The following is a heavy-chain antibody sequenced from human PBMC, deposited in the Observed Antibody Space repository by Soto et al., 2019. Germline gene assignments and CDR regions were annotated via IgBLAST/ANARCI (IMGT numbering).Heavy chain of an antibody. Sequence: QVQLVQSGAEVKKPGSSVKVSCKASGGTFSSYAISWVRQAPGQGLEWMGGIIPIFGTANYAQKFQGRVTITADESTSTAYMELSSLRSEDTAVYYCARGERDYYDSSGYDWYFDLWGRGTLVTVSS. V-gene: IGHV1-69*12. J-gene: IGHJ2*01. D-gene: IGHD3-22*01. CDR2: IIPIFGTA. CDR1: GGTFSSYA. CDR3: ARGERDYYDSSGYDWYFDL.